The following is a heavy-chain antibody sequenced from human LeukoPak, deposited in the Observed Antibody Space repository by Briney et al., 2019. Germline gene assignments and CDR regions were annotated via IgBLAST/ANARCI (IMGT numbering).Heavy chain of an antibody. CDR3: AKIPFNDILYYFDY. V-gene: IGHV3-23*01. Sequence: GGSLRLSCAASGFNFSSYAMTWVRQAPGKGLEWVSAISGSGDSTYYVDSVEGRFTISRDNSKNTLYLQMNSLRAEDTAEYYCAKIPFNDILYYFDYWGQGTLVTVSS. J-gene: IGHJ4*02. CDR1: GFNFSSYA. CDR2: ISGSGDST. D-gene: IGHD3-9*01.